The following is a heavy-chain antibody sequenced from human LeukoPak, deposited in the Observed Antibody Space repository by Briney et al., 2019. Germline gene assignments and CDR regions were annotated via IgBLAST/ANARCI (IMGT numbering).Heavy chain of an antibody. D-gene: IGHD3-3*01. V-gene: IGHV3-30*19. Sequence: GGSLRLSCAASGFTFTNYGMHWVRQAPGKGLEWVAVISYDGSNEYYADSVKGRFTISRDNSKNTLYLQMNSLRAEDTAVYYCASWDAGVVNFYWGQGTLVTVSS. CDR2: ISYDGSNE. CDR1: GFTFTNYG. J-gene: IGHJ4*02. CDR3: ASWDAGVVNFY.